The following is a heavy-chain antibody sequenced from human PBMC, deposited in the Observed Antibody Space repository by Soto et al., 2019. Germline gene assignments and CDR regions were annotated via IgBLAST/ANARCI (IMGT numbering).Heavy chain of an antibody. V-gene: IGHV1-18*04. CDR1: GYNFMRYG. D-gene: IGHD1-26*01. Sequence: QVQLVQSGAEVKKPGASVKVSCKASGYNFMRYGFTWVRQAPGQGLEWMGWSNVDNGETKYPQKIQGRVTMTTDTSTRTVYMELRSLTSDDTAVYYCARWISGGYSDWFDPWGHGTLVTVSS. J-gene: IGHJ5*02. CDR2: SNVDNGET. CDR3: ARWISGGYSDWFDP.